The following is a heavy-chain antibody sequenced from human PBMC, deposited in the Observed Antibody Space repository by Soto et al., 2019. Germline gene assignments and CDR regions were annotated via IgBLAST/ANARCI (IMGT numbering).Heavy chain of an antibody. J-gene: IGHJ4*02. CDR2: IYYSGST. D-gene: IGHD1-26*01. CDR3: ARVFPGWGIVGALIDY. CDR1: GGSVSSGSYY. Sequence: TSETLSLTCTVSGGSVSSGSYYWSWIRQPPGKGLEWIGYIYYSGSTNYNPSLKSRVTISVDTSKNQFSLKLSSVTAADTAVYYCARVFPGWGIVGALIDYWGQGTLVTVSS. V-gene: IGHV4-61*01.